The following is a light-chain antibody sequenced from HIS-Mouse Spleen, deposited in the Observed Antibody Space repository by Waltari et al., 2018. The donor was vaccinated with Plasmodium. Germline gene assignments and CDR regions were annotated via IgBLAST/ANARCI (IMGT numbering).Light chain of an antibody. V-gene: IGKV3-11*01. CDR1: QSVTSY. Sequence: EIVLTQSPATLSLSPGERSTLSCRASQSVTSYLACYQQKPGQAPRLLIYDASNRATGIPARFSGRGSGTDFTLTISSLEPEDFAVYYCQQRSNWPSLTFGGGTKVEIK. CDR3: QQRSNWPSLT. CDR2: DAS. J-gene: IGKJ4*01.